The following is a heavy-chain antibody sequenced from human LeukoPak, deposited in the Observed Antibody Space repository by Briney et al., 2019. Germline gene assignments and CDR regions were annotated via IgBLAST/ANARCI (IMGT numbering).Heavy chain of an antibody. CDR2: IRYDGTNK. CDR1: GFTFSTYG. D-gene: IGHD2-21*01. J-gene: IGHJ4*02. CDR3: APRVVVITAPFDY. V-gene: IGHV3-30*02. Sequence: GGSLRLSCAASGFTFSTYGMHWVRQAPGKGLEWVAFIRYDGTNKHYADSVKGRFTISRDNSKNTLYLQMNSLRVEDTAVYYCAPRVVVITAPFDYWGQGTLVTVSS.